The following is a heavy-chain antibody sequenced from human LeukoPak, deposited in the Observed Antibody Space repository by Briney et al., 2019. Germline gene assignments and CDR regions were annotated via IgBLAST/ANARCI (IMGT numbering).Heavy chain of an antibody. D-gene: IGHD2-15*01. V-gene: IGHV3-21*04. CDR2: ISSSSTYI. CDR3: ANGGYCSGGSCQPGVY. J-gene: IGHJ4*02. CDR1: GLTFNNSG. Sequence: GGSLRLSCAASGLTFNNSGMLWVRQAPGKGLEWVSSISSSSTYIYYTDSVKGRFTISRDNAKKSLYLQMNSLRAEDTAVYYCANGGYCSGGSCQPGVYWGQGTLVTVSS.